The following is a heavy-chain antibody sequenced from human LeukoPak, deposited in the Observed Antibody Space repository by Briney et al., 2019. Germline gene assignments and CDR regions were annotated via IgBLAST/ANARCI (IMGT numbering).Heavy chain of an antibody. CDR2: INHSGST. D-gene: IGHD3-9*01. J-gene: IGHJ4*02. Sequence: PSETLSLTCAVYGGSFSGYYWSWIRQPPGEGLEWIGEINHSGSTNYNPSLKSRVTISVDTSKNQFSLKLSSVTAADTAVYYCARGLVHYDILTGSYKGHLDYWGQGTLVTVSS. V-gene: IGHV4-34*01. CDR1: GGSFSGYY. CDR3: ARGLVHYDILTGSYKGHLDY.